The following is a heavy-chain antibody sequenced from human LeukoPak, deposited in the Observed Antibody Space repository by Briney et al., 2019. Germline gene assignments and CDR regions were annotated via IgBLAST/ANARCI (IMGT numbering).Heavy chain of an antibody. CDR2: ISSSGSTI. CDR3: ARADYSSSSRFDP. J-gene: IGHJ5*02. V-gene: IGHV3-48*03. CDR1: GFTFSSYE. Sequence: PGGPLRLSCAASGFTFSSYEMNWVRQAPGKGLEWVSYISSSGSTIYYADSVKGRFTISRDNAKNSLFLQMNSLRAEDTAVYYCARADYSSSSRFDPWGQGTLVTVSS. D-gene: IGHD6-6*01.